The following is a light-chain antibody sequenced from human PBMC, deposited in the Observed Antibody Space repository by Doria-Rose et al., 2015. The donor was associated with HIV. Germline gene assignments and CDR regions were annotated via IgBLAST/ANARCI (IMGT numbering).Light chain of an antibody. CDR3: GTWDSSLSAVL. V-gene: IGLV1-51*01. CDR1: SPNIGNNY. Sequence: QSVLTQPPSVSVAPGQKVTISCSGSSPNIGNNYVSWYQQLPGTAPKLLIYDNDKRPSGIPDRFSGSKSGTSATLGITGLQTGDEADYYCGTWDSSLSAVLFGGGTKLTVL. J-gene: IGLJ2*01. CDR2: DND.